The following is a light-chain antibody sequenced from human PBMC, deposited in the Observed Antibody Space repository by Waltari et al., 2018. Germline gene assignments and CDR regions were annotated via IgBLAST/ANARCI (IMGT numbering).Light chain of an antibody. CDR2: LGS. CDR3: LQALQTPYT. Sequence: DIVMTQSPLSLPVTPGEPASISCRSSQSLLHSNGYKYLNWYLQKPGQSPQLLIYLGSNRASGVPDRFSGRGSGTGFTLKISRVEAEDVGVYYCLQALQTPYTFGQGTKLEIK. CDR1: QSLLHSNGYKY. V-gene: IGKV2-28*01. J-gene: IGKJ2*01.